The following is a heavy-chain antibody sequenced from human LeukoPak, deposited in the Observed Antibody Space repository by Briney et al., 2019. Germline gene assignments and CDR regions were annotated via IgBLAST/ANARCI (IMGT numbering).Heavy chain of an antibody. Sequence: GESLRISCQPPAHTLGNYSCAWSRQLPGKGLEWMGIIYPGDSQTRCSPSFQGQVTISADKSITTAYLHWSSLKASGTAMYFCAGSLRGVSGYLDYRGQGSLVTVSS. D-gene: IGHD3-10*01. CDR1: AHTLGNYS. J-gene: IGHJ4*02. CDR3: AGSLRGVSGYLDY. V-gene: IGHV5-51*01. CDR2: IYPGDSQT.